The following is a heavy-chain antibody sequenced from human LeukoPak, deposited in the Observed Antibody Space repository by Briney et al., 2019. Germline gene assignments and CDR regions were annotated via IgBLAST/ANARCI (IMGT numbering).Heavy chain of an antibody. CDR1: GGSVSSGSYY. V-gene: IGHV4-61*01. J-gene: IGHJ4*02. CDR2: MYYSGGT. D-gene: IGHD1-1*01. Sequence: SETLSLTCTVSGGSVSSGSYYWSWIRQPPGKGLEWIGYMYYSGGTNYNPSLKSRVTISVDTSKNQFSLKLSSVTAADTALYYCARWGGTGYDYWGQGTLVTVSS. CDR3: ARWGGTGYDY.